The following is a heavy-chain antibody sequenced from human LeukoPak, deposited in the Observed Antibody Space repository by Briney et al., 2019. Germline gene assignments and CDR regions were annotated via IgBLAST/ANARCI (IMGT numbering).Heavy chain of an antibody. CDR3: ARDTLKVVPAVPFDY. D-gene: IGHD2-2*01. CDR2: INPNSGGT. Sequence: ASVKVSCKASGYTFIVYYIHWVRQAPGQGLEWMGWINPNSGGTNYAQKFQGRVTMTRDTSISTAYMELSRLRSDDTAVYYCARDTLKVVPAVPFDYWGQGTLVTVSS. V-gene: IGHV1-2*02. CDR1: GYTFIVYY. J-gene: IGHJ4*02.